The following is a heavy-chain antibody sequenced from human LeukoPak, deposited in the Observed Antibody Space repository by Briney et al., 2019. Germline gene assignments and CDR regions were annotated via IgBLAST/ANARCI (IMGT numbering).Heavy chain of an antibody. J-gene: IGHJ6*02. CDR1: GFSFSSYA. CDR2: ISDSGGTT. Sequence: GGSLRLSCAASGFSFSSYAMSWVRQAPGKGLEWVSAISDSGGTTYYADSVKGRFTISRDNSKNTLYLQMNSLRAEDTAEYYCAKVAGYQPYYGMDVWGQETTVTVSS. D-gene: IGHD2-2*01. CDR3: AKVAGYQPYYGMDV. V-gene: IGHV3-23*01.